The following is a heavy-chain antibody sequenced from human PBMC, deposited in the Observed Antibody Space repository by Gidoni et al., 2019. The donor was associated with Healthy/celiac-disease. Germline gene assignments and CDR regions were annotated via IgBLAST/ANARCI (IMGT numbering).Heavy chain of an antibody. Sequence: EVQLLESGGGLVQPGGSLRLSCAASGFTFSSYAMSWVRQAPGKGLEWVSAISGSGGSTYYADSVKGRFTISRDNSKNTLYLQMNSLRAEDTAVHYCAKDSWDYDSSGYYMDYWGQGTLVTVSS. CDR1: GFTFSSYA. V-gene: IGHV3-23*01. J-gene: IGHJ4*02. CDR3: AKDSWDYDSSGYYMDY. CDR2: ISGSGGST. D-gene: IGHD3-22*01.